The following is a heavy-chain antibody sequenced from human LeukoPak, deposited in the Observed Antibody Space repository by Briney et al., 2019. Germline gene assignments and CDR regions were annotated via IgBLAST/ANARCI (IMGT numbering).Heavy chain of an antibody. CDR3: AEDLTSVYDAFNI. CDR1: GFTFDEYA. D-gene: IGHD3-16*01. Sequence: GGSVRLSCAASGFTFDEYAIHWVRQAPGKGLEWVSLISGDGGRTFYRDSVKGRFTISRDNSKNSLYLQMNSLGTEDTALYYCAEDLTSVYDAFNIWGQGTMVTVSS. CDR2: ISGDGGRT. V-gene: IGHV3-43*02. J-gene: IGHJ3*02.